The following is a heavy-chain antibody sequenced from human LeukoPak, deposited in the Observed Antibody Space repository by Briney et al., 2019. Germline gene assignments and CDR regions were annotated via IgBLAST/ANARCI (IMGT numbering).Heavy chain of an antibody. J-gene: IGHJ6*03. D-gene: IGHD6-19*01. V-gene: IGHV1-69*01. CDR1: GGTFSSYA. CDR2: IIPIFGTA. Sequence: ASVKVSCKASGGTFSSYAISWVRQAPGQGLEWMGGIIPIFGTANYAQKFQGRVTITADESTSTAYMELSSLRSEDTAVYYCARDGRAVGDYYYYYMDVWGKGTTVTVSS. CDR3: ARDGRAVGDYYYYYMDV.